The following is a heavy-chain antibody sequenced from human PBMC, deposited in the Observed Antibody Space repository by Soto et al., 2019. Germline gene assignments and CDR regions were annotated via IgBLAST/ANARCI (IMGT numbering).Heavy chain of an antibody. CDR1: GFTFSSYA. V-gene: IGHV3-23*01. D-gene: IGHD2-15*01. Sequence: EVQLLESGGGLVQPGGSLRLSCAASGFTFSSYAMSWVRQAPGKGLEWVSAISGSGGSTYYADSVKGRFTISRDNSKNTLYLQMNSLRAEDTAVYYCAKDIRVVVVAAPKPLDYWGQRTLVTVSS. CDR3: AKDIRVVVVAAPKPLDY. J-gene: IGHJ4*02. CDR2: ISGSGGST.